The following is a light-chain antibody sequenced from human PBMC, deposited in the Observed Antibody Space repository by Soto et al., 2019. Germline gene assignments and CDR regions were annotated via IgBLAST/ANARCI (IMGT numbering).Light chain of an antibody. CDR2: EVF. CDR3: ASNLGLNTYV. J-gene: IGLJ1*01. V-gene: IGLV2-23*02. CDR1: SSDVGTYNL. Sequence: QSALTQPASVSGSPGQSITISCTGTSSDVGTYNLVSWYQLHPGKVAKLIIYEVFRRPSGVSDRFSGSKSGNTASLTISGLQSEDEADYKCASNLGLNTYVFGTGTQLTVL.